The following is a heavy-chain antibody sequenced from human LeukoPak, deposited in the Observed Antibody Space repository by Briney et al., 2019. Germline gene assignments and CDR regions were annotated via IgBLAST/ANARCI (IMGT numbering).Heavy chain of an antibody. V-gene: IGHV3-49*03. CDR3: TRSSGSYYPSNWFDP. J-gene: IGHJ5*02. D-gene: IGHD1-26*01. Sequence: PGRSLRLSCTASGFTFCDYAMSWFRQAPGKGLEWVGFIRSKAYGGTTEYAASVKGRFTISRDDSKSIAYLQMNSLKTEDTAVYYCTRSSGSYYPSNWFDPWGQGTLVTVSS. CDR2: IRSKAYGGTT. CDR1: GFTFCDYA.